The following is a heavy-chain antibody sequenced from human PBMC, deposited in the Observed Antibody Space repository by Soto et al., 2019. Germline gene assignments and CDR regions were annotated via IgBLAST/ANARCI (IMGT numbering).Heavy chain of an antibody. V-gene: IGHV1-46*01. CDR1: GYTFTSYY. J-gene: IGHJ4*02. CDR3: ARGRTYYDFWSGYSPLSVFDY. D-gene: IGHD3-3*01. CDR2: INPSGGST. Sequence: GASVKVSCKASGYTFTSYYMHWVRQAPGQGLEWMGIINPSGGSTSYAQKFQGRVTMTRDTSTSTVYMELSSLRSEDTAVYYCARGRTYYDFWSGYSPLSVFDYWGQGTLVTVSS.